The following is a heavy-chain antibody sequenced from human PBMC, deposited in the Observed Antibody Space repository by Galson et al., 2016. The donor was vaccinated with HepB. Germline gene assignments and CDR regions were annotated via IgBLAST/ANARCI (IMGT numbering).Heavy chain of an antibody. D-gene: IGHD5-24*01. Sequence: SVKVSCKASGGTFSSYAINWARQAPGQGLEWMGGIIPLYGTTNYGQKFQGRVTITADESTRTAYMELNSLRSEDTAVYYCARVRDGYNKYYHYGLDVWGQGTTVTVSS. CDR2: IIPLYGTT. CDR1: GGTFSSYA. J-gene: IGHJ6*02. CDR3: ARVRDGYNKYYHYGLDV. V-gene: IGHV1-69*13.